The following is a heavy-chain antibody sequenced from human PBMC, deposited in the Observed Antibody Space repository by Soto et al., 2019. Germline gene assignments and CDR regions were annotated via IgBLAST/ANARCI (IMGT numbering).Heavy chain of an antibody. V-gene: IGHV1-2*02. J-gene: IGHJ4*02. CDR3: GRGRSGQIVVFY. D-gene: IGHD1-26*01. CDR2: IGPESGAT. Sequence: GASVKVSCKASGCTFTGHYIHWVRQAPEQGPEWMGEIGPESGATRYAQKFQGRVTMTRDTSITTVYMELKDLSPDDTAVYYCGRGRSGQIVVFYWGQGAPVTVSS. CDR1: GCTFTGHY.